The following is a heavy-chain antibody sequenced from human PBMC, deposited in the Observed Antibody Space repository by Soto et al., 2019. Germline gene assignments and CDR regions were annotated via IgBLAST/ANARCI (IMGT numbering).Heavy chain of an antibody. CDR3: AKVPGDYSNWFDY. Sequence: GGSLRLSCAASGFTFSSYGMHWVRQAPGKGLEWVAVISYDGSNKYYADSVKGRFTISRDNSKNTLYLQMNSLRAEDTAVYYCAKVPGDYSNWFDYWGQGTLVTVSS. J-gene: IGHJ4*02. V-gene: IGHV3-30*18. CDR2: ISYDGSNK. CDR1: GFTFSSYG. D-gene: IGHD4-4*01.